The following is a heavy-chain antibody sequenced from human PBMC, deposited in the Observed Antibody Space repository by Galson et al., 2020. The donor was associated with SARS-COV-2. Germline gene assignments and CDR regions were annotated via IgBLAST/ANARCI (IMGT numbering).Heavy chain of an antibody. V-gene: IGHV3-30*04. CDR3: ATGGTVITLGDS. CDR2: ISYDETNK. Sequence: EGSLRLSCAASGFPFNIYAMHWVRQAPGKGLEWVAVISYDETNKSYADSVKGRFTISRDNSKNTLYLHMNSLRPEDTAVYYCATGGTVITLGDSWGQGTLVTVSS. D-gene: IGHD3-16*01. J-gene: IGHJ4*02. CDR1: GFPFNIYA.